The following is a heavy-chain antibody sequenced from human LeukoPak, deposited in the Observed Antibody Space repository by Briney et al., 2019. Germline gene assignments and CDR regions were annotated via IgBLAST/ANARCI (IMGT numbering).Heavy chain of an antibody. CDR2: TYYSGST. J-gene: IGHJ4*02. CDR3: ARHGGEVRGVIISSFDY. D-gene: IGHD3-10*01. CDR1: GGSISSYY. Sequence: ETLSLTCTVSGGSISSYYWSWIRQPPGKGLKWIAYTYYSGSTNNNPSLKSRVTISLDTSKNQFSLKLTSVTAADTAVYYCARHGGEVRGVIISSFDYWGQGTLVTVSS. V-gene: IGHV4-59*08.